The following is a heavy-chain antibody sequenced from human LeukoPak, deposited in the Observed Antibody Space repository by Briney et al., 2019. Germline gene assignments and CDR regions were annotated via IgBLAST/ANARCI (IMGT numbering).Heavy chain of an antibody. CDR3: ARLNSGTYAFDY. Sequence: PGGSLRLSCAASGVTFSIYWMSWVRQTPGKGLECVANIKQDGSEKYYVDSVKGRFTISRDNSKNSLFLQMNSLRAEDTAVYYCARLNSGTYAFDYWGQGTLVTVSS. D-gene: IGHD1-26*01. J-gene: IGHJ4*02. V-gene: IGHV3-7*01. CDR1: GVTFSIYW. CDR2: IKQDGSEK.